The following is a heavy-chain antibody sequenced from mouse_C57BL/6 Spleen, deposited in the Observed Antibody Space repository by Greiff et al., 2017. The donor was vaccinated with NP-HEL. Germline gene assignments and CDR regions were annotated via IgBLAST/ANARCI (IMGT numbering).Heavy chain of an antibody. CDR2: IYPGDGDT. J-gene: IGHJ4*01. V-gene: IGHV1-82*01. CDR1: GYAFSSSW. CDR3: ARSRGSDCYSADY. D-gene: IGHD2-3*01. Sequence: VQLQQSGPELVKPGASVKISCKASGYAFSSSWMNWVKQRPGKGLEWIGRIYPGDGDTNYNGKFKGKATLTADKSSSTAYMQLSSLTSEDSAVYFCARSRGSDCYSADYWGQGTSVTVSS.